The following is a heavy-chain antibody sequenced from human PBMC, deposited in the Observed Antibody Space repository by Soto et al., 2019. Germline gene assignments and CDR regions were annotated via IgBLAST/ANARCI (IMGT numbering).Heavy chain of an antibody. V-gene: IGHV2-5*01. CDR1: GFSLSTSGVG. CDR3: AEGRAGYYFDY. Sequence: QITLKESGPTLVKPTQTLTLTCTFSGFSLSTSGVGVGWIRQPPGKALEWLALIYWNDDKRYSPSLKSRLTITKDTSKTQVVLTMTNMDPVDTATYYCAEGRAGYYFDYWGQGTLVTVSS. J-gene: IGHJ4*02. CDR2: IYWNDDK. D-gene: IGHD3-10*01.